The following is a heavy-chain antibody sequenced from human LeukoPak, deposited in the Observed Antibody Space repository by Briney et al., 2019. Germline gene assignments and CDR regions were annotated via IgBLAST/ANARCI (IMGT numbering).Heavy chain of an antibody. Sequence: SETLSLTCTVSGGSISSSSYYWGWIRQPPGKGLEWIGSIYHSGSTYYNPSLKSRVTISVDTSKNQFSLKLSSVTAADTAVYYCARVPTYDSSGYVDYWGQGTLVTVSS. D-gene: IGHD3-22*01. V-gene: IGHV4-39*07. CDR3: ARVPTYDSSGYVDY. J-gene: IGHJ4*02. CDR1: GGSISSSSYY. CDR2: IYHSGST.